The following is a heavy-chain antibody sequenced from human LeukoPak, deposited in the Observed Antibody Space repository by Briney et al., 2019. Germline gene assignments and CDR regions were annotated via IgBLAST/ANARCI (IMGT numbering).Heavy chain of an antibody. V-gene: IGHV1-8*01. J-gene: IGHJ4*02. CDR3: ARGPGGHRAGENWKRGRAFDL. CDR2: MNPNSGNT. Sequence: ASVKVSCKASGYTFTSYDINWVRQATGQGLEWMGWMNPNSGNTGYAQKFQGRVTMTRNTSISTAYMELSSLRSEDTAVYYCARGPGGHRAGENWKRGRAFDLRGQGTLVTVSS. CDR1: GYTFTSYD. D-gene: IGHD1-1*01.